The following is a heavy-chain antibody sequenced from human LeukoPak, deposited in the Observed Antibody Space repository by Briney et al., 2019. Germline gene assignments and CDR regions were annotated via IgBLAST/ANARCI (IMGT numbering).Heavy chain of an antibody. Sequence: GASVKVSCKASGGTFSSYAISWVRQAPRQGLEWMGGIIPIFGTANYAQKFQGRVTITADESTSTAYMELSSLRSEDTAVYYCARDVRYIVVGYYYYYGMDVWGQGTTVTVSS. J-gene: IGHJ6*02. D-gene: IGHD2-2*01. CDR2: IIPIFGTA. CDR1: GGTFSSYA. V-gene: IGHV1-69*13. CDR3: ARDVRYIVVGYYYYYGMDV.